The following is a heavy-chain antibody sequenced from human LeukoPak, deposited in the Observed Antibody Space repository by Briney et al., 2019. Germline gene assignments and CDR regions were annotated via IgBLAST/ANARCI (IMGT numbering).Heavy chain of an antibody. J-gene: IGHJ4*02. CDR2: INHSGST. CDR1: GGSFSGYY. V-gene: IGHV4-34*01. CDR3: ARESGLQLVSYYFDY. Sequence: SETLSLTCAVYGGSFSGYYWSWIRQPPGKGLEWIGEINHSGSTNYNPSLKSRVTISVDTSKNQFSLKLSSVTAADTAVYYCARESGLQLVSYYFDYWGQGTLVTVSS. D-gene: IGHD6-13*01.